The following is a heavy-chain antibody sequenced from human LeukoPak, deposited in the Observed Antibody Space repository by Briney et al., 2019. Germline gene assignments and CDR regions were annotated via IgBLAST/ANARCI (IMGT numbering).Heavy chain of an antibody. CDR1: GGSISSYF. V-gene: IGHV4-59*01. CDR2: ISYSGST. Sequence: PSETLSLTCTVSGGSISSYFWSWIRQPPGKGLEWIGYISYSGSTNYNPSLKSRVTISIDTSKNQFSLKLSSVTAADTAVYYCARGLPPYSSSPENFDYWGQGTLVTVSS. CDR3: ARGLPPYSSSPENFDY. D-gene: IGHD6-6*01. J-gene: IGHJ4*02.